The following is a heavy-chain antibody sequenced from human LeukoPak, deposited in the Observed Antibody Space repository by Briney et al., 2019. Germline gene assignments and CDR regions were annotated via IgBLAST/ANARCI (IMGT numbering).Heavy chain of an antibody. V-gene: IGHV3-23*01. CDR3: ARGLGDFWSGYRYRGAHYYYGMDV. Sequence: PGGSLRLSCVASGFTFTNYAMSWVRQAPGKGLEWVSAITGSDGSSYYADSVKGRFTISRDNSKNTLYLQVNSLRAEDTAVYYCARGLGDFWSGYRYRGAHYYYGMDVWGRGTTVTVSS. J-gene: IGHJ6*02. D-gene: IGHD3-3*01. CDR2: ITGSDGSS. CDR1: GFTFTNYA.